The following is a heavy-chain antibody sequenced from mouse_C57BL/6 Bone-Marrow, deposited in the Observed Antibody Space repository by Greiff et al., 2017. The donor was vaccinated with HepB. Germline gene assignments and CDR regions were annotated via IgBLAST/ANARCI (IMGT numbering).Heavy chain of an antibody. Sequence: QVQLQQPGAELVKPGASVKLSCKASGYTFTSYWMHWVKQRPGQGLEWIGMIHPNSGSTNYNEKFKSKATLTGEKSSSTAYMQISSLTSEYSAVYYCARWGYYYGSSFDYWGQGTTLTVSS. V-gene: IGHV1-64*01. CDR3: ARWGYYYGSSFDY. CDR2: IHPNSGST. D-gene: IGHD1-1*01. CDR1: GYTFTSYW. J-gene: IGHJ2*01.